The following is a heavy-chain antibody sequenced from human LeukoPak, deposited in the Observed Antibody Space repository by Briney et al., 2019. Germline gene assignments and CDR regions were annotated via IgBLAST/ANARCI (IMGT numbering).Heavy chain of an antibody. CDR3: ARDRGGPRVAVAGTLDY. V-gene: IGHV3-30-3*01. Sequence: PGGSLRLSCAASGFTFSSYAMHWVRQAPGKGLGWVAVISYDGSNKYYADSVKGRFTISRDNSKSTLYLQMNSLRAEDTAVYYCARDRGGPRVAVAGTLDYWGQGTLVTVSS. CDR2: ISYDGSNK. D-gene: IGHD6-19*01. J-gene: IGHJ4*02. CDR1: GFTFSSYA.